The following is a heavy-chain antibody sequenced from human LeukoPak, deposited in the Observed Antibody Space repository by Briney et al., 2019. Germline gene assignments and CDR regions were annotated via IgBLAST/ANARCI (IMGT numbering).Heavy chain of an antibody. V-gene: IGHV3-23*01. CDR1: GFTFSSYG. CDR3: VIFKQKTAYDILTGYYSY. CDR2: MSGSSGRP. J-gene: IGHJ4*02. D-gene: IGHD3-9*01. Sequence: GGTLRLSCAASGFTFSSYGMSWVLKVPGKLLEWYSAMSGSSGRPYYADSVKGRFTISRDNSKNTLYLQMNSLRAEDTAVYYCVIFKQKTAYDILTGYYSYWGQGTLVTVSS.